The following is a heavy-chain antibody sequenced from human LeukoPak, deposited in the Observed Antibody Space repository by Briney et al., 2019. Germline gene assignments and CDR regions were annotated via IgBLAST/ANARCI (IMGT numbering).Heavy chain of an antibody. Sequence: ASVKVSFKASGYTFTGYYMHWVRHAPGQGPEWMGWINPNSGGTNYAQKFQGRVTMTRDTSISTAYMELSRLRSDDTAVYYCAREMSLTMVRGEDYYYYYMDVWGKGTTVTVSS. D-gene: IGHD3-10*01. CDR1: GYTFTGYY. CDR2: INPNSGGT. V-gene: IGHV1-2*02. J-gene: IGHJ6*03. CDR3: AREMSLTMVRGEDYYYYYMDV.